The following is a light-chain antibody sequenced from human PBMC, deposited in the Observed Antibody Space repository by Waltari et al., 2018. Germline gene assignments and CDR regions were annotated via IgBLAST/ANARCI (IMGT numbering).Light chain of an antibody. J-gene: IGLJ2*01. V-gene: IGLV3-27*01. CDR1: VLAKKF. CDR3: YSAADNNYI. Sequence: SYELTQPSSVSVSPGQTARITCSGDVLAKKFARWFQQRPGQAPVLIIYQDNVRPSGIPERFSCSSSGSTVTLTITGAQVDDEADYYCYSAADNNYIFGGGTKLTV. CDR2: QDN.